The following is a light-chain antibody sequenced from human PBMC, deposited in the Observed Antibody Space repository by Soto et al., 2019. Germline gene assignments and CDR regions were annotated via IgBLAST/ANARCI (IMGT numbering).Light chain of an antibody. CDR1: SSDVGGYNY. CDR2: DVS. J-gene: IGLJ2*01. CDR3: CSYAATYTFVV. Sequence: QSVLTQPRSVSGSPGQSVTISCTGTSSDVGGYNYVSWYQQHPGKAPKFMIYDVSKRPSGVPDRFSGSKSGNTASLTISGLQAEDEADYYCCSYAATYTFVVFGGGTKLTVL. V-gene: IGLV2-11*01.